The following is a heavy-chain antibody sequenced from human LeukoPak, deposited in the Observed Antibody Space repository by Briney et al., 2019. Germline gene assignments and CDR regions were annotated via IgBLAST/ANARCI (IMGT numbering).Heavy chain of an antibody. CDR2: IYYSGST. J-gene: IGHJ4*02. D-gene: IGHD3-22*01. CDR3: ARFGNYYDSSGYYAAIDY. Sequence: RPSETLSLTCTVSGGSISSYYWSWIRQPPGKGLEWIGYIYYSGSTNYNPSLKSRVTISVDTSKNQFSLKLSSVTAADTAVYYCARFGNYYDSSGYYAAIDYWGQGTLVTVSS. CDR1: GGSISSYY. V-gene: IGHV4-59*01.